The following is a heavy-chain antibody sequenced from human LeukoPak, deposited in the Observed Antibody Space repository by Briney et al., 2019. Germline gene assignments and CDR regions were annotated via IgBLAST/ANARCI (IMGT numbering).Heavy chain of an antibody. CDR2: INPNSGGT. J-gene: IGHJ6*02. V-gene: IGHV1-2*02. D-gene: IGHD2-15*01. Sequence: ASVKVSCKASGYTFTGYYMHWVRQAPGQGLEWMGWINPNSGGTNYAQKFQGRVTMTRDTSISTAYMELSRLRSDDTAVYYCARGCSGGSCYSGYYYYYGMDVWGQGTTVTVSS. CDR1: GYTFTGYY. CDR3: ARGCSGGSCYSGYYYYYGMDV.